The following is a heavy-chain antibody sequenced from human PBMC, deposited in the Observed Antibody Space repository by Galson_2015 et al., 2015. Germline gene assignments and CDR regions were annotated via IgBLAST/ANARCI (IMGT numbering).Heavy chain of an antibody. J-gene: IGHJ6*02. D-gene: IGHD6-6*01. CDR2: ISGSGDST. CDR1: GITFSSYP. CDR3: VRDFASDCCYAMDV. V-gene: IGHV3-23*01. Sequence: SLRLSCAASGITFSSYPMAWVRQAAGKGLDWVSTISGSGDSTYYADSVKGRFTISRDNSKNTVYLQMNSLRVEDTAVYYCVRDFASDCCYAMDVWGQGTAVTVSS.